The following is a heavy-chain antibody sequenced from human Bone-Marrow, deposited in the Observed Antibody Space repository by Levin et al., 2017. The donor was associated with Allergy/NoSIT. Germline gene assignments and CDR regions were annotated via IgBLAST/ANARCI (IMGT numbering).Heavy chain of an antibody. CDR3: ARGANYGSGSHTFDY. D-gene: IGHD3-10*01. V-gene: IGHV4-39*07. J-gene: IGHJ4*02. CDR1: GGSISSSSYY. Sequence: PSETLSLTCTVSGGSISSSSYYWGWIRQPPGKGLEWIGSIYYSGSTYYNPSLKSRVTISVDTSKNQFSLKLSSVTAADTAVYYCARGANYGSGSHTFDYWGQGTLVTVSS. CDR2: IYYSGST.